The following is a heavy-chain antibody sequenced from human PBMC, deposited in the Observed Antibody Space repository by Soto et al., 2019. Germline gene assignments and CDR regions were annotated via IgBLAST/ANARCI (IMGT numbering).Heavy chain of an antibody. D-gene: IGHD5-18*01. J-gene: IGHJ6*02. V-gene: IGHV3-30-3*01. CDR3: ARAWDTAMAVYYYYYGMDV. CDR2: ISYDGSNK. CDR1: GFTFSSYA. Sequence: GGSLRLSCAASGFTFSSYAMHWVRQAPGKGLEWVAVISYDGSNKYYADSVKGRFTISRDNSKNTLYLQMNSLRAEDTAVYYCARAWDTAMAVYYYYYGMDVWGQGTTVTVS.